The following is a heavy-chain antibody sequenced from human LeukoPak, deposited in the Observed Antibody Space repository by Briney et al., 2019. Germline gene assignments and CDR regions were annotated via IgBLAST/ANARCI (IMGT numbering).Heavy chain of an antibody. Sequence: SQTLSLTCAISGDSVSSNSAAWNWIRQSPSRGLEWLGRTYYRSKWYNDYAVSVTSRITINPDTSKNQFSLQLNSVTPEDTAVYYCARDRESYSYGYTIHYYYYMDVWGKGTTVTVSS. CDR3: ARDRESYSYGYTIHYYYYMDV. D-gene: IGHD5-18*01. J-gene: IGHJ6*03. V-gene: IGHV6-1*01. CDR1: GDSVSSNSAA. CDR2: TYYRSKWYN.